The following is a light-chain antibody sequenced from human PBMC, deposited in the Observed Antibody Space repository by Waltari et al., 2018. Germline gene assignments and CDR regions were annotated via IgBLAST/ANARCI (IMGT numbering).Light chain of an antibody. Sequence: QSVLTQPPSVSAAPGQRVTISCSGGRSNIGNNYVSWYRQFPGTAPKLLIYEDNERPSGVPGRFSGSKSGTSATLDITVLQAGDEADYYCGTWDSSLSGAVFGGGTHLTVL. J-gene: IGLJ7*01. V-gene: IGLV1-51*02. CDR3: GTWDSSLSGAV. CDR1: RSNIGNNY. CDR2: EDN.